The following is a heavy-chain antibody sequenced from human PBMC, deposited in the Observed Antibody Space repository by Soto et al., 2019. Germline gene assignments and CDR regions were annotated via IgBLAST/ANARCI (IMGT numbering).Heavy chain of an antibody. V-gene: IGHV1-69*08. D-gene: IGHD2-2*01. J-gene: IGHJ5*02. CDR2: IIPILGIA. CDR1: GGTFSSYT. Sequence: QVQLVQSGAEVQKPGSSVKVSCKASGGTFSSYTISWVRQAPGQGLEWMGRIIPILGIANYAQKFQGRVTITADKSTSTAYMELSSLRSEDTAVYYCARDYCSSTSCYATPQLVPYFDPWGQGTLVTVSS. CDR3: ARDYCSSTSCYATPQLVPYFDP.